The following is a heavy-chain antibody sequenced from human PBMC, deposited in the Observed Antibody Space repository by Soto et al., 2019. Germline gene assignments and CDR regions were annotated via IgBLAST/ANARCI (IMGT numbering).Heavy chain of an antibody. CDR1: GFTFSSYG. Sequence: LRLSCAASGFTFSSYGMHWVRQAPGKGLEWVALIWFDGSDKYYVDSVKGRFTISRDNSKNTVHLQMNSLRVEDTAVYYCAKATATGGGAFDICGQGTMVTVSS. CDR3: AKATATGGGAFDI. J-gene: IGHJ3*02. D-gene: IGHD2-8*02. V-gene: IGHV3-33*06. CDR2: IWFDGSDK.